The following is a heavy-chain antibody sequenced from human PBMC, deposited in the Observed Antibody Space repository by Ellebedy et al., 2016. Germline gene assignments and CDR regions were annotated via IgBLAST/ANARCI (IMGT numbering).Heavy chain of an antibody. D-gene: IGHD3-3*01. V-gene: IGHV4-30-4*01. J-gene: IGHJ4*02. CDR2: IYYSGTT. CDR1: GGSINSGDYY. Sequence: SETLSLXCSVSGGSINSGDYYWSWIRQPPGQGLEWLGYIYYSGTTYYNTSLKSRITISVDTSKNQFSLRLSSVTAADMAVYFCARETDFWSDSSYFDYWGQGILVTISS. CDR3: ARETDFWSDSSYFDY.